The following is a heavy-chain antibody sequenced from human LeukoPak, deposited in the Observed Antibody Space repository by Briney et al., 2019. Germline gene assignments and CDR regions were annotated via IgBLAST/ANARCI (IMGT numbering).Heavy chain of an antibody. CDR3: ARDDPAGWELRGVY. CDR2: ISGSGGST. V-gene: IGHV3-23*01. CDR1: GFTFSSYA. J-gene: IGHJ4*02. Sequence: GGSLRLSCAASGFTFSSYAMSWVRQAPGKGLEWVSAISGSGGSTYYADSVKGRFTISRDNSKNTLYLQMNSLRAEDTAVYYCARDDPAGWELRGVYWGQGTLVTVSS. D-gene: IGHD1-26*01.